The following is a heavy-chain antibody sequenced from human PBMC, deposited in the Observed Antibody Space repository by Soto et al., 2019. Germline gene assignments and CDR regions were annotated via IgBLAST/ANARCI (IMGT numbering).Heavy chain of an antibody. CDR3: ATSYGSGSAHFDY. CDR2: VNPIVGMS. Sequence: QVQLVQSGAEVKKPGSSVKVSCTASGGTFNSYTINWVRQAPGQGLEWVGRVNPIVGMSNSAQKFQGRVTITTDKSTSKAYMDLTSLKSEDTGVYECATSYGSGSAHFDYWGQGTLVTVSS. D-gene: IGHD3-10*01. V-gene: IGHV1-69*02. J-gene: IGHJ4*02. CDR1: GGTFNSYT.